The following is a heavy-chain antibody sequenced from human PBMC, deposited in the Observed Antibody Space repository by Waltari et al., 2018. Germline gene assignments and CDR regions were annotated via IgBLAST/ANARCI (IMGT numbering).Heavy chain of an antibody. Sequence: QVQLVQSGAEVKKPGSSVKVSCKASGGTFSSYAISWVRQAPGQGLEWMGGINPNSGGTNNAQKFQGRVTMTRDTSISTAYMELSRLRSDDTAVYYCASLSLIVGATLEYWGQGTLVTVSS. CDR3: ASLSLIVGATLEY. V-gene: IGHV1-2*02. D-gene: IGHD1-26*01. CDR2: INPNSGGT. J-gene: IGHJ4*02. CDR1: GGTFSSYA.